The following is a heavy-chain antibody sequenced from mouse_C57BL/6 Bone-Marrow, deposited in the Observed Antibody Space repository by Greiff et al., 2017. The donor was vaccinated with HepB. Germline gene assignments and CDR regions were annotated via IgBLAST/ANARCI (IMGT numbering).Heavy chain of an antibody. Sequence: VQLQQSGAELVRPGASVKLSCTASGFNIKDYYMHWVKQRPEQGLEWIGRIDPEDGDTEYAPKFQGKATMTADTSSNTAYLQLSSLTSEDTAVYYCTGGSSPYWYVDVWGTGTTVTVSS. D-gene: IGHD1-1*01. CDR3: TGGSSPYWYVDV. CDR1: GFNIKDYY. V-gene: IGHV14-1*01. J-gene: IGHJ1*03. CDR2: IDPEDGDT.